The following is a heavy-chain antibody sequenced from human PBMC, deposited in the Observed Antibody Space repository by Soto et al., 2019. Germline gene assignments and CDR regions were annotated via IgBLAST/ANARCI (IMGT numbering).Heavy chain of an antibody. CDR3: ARDVIEVDGPDY. Sequence: PGGSLRLSCAASGFTFSSYSMNWVRQAPGKGLEWVSSISSSSSYIYYADSVKGRFTISRDNAKNSLYLQMNSLRAEDTAVYYCARDVIEVDGPDYWSQGTLVTVSS. CDR1: GFTFSSYS. V-gene: IGHV3-21*01. J-gene: IGHJ4*02. D-gene: IGHD6-19*01. CDR2: ISSSSSYI.